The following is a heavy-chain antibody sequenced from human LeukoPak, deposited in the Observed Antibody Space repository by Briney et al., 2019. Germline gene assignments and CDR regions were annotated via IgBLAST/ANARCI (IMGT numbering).Heavy chain of an antibody. J-gene: IGHJ6*03. D-gene: IGHD6-6*01. CDR1: GFTFTSYF. Sequence: GGSLRLSCVASGFTFTSYFMSWVRQAPGKGLEWVANIKQDRSEKYYVDSVKGRFTISRDNAKNSLYLQMNSLGAEDTAVYFCATYHRSSYYYIDAWGKGTTVTVSS. CDR3: ATYHRSSYYYIDA. CDR2: IKQDRSEK. V-gene: IGHV3-7*01.